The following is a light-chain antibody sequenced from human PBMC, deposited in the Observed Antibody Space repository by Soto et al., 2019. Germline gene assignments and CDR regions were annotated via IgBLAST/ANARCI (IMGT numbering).Light chain of an antibody. CDR3: TSFPTIRTWV. Sequence: QSALTQPASVSGSPGQSITISCTGTSSDVGGYNYVSWFQQHPGKASQLKIYEVSNRPSGGSQRFSGSKSGNTASLTISELNAEDVADYYCTSFPTIRTWVFGGGTKLTGL. V-gene: IGLV2-14*01. CDR2: EVS. J-gene: IGLJ2*01. CDR1: SSDVGGYNY.